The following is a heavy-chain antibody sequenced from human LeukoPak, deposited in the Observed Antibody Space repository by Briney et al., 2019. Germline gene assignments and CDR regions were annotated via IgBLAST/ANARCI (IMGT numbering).Heavy chain of an antibody. CDR3: AKVDGFHP. D-gene: IGHD5-24*01. CDR1: GFTFSSYG. CDR2: MSYDGSNK. J-gene: IGHJ5*02. Sequence: PGGSLRLSCAASGFTFSSYGMHWVRQAPGKGLEWVAVMSYDGSNKYYADSVKGRFTISRDNSKNTLYLQMNSLRAEDTAVYYCAKVDGFHPWGQGTLVTVSS. V-gene: IGHV3-30*18.